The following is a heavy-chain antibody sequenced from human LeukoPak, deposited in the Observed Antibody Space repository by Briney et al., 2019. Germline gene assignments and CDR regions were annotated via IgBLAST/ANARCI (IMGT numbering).Heavy chain of an antibody. V-gene: IGHV1-69*13. J-gene: IGHJ6*02. D-gene: IGHD2-2*01. CDR3: ASFCSSTSCYARSYHYGMDV. Sequence: SVKVSCKASGGTFSSYAISWVRQAPGQGLEWMGGIIPIFGTANYAQKFQGRVTITADESTSTAYMELSSLRSEDTAVYYCASFCSSTSCYARSYHYGMDVWGQGTTVTVSS. CDR1: GGTFSSYA. CDR2: IIPIFGTA.